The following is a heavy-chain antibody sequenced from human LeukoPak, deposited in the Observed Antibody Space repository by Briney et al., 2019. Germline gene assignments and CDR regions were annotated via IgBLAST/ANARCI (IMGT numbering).Heavy chain of an antibody. CDR2: VNSDGSST. V-gene: IGHV3-74*01. D-gene: IGHD6-6*01. Sequence: PGGSERLSCAASGFTFSSYWMHWIRQAPGKGLVWVSRVNSDGSSTTYADSVKGRFTISRDNAKNTLYLQMNSLRAEDTAVYYCASLFLCYGCSSSSHNFNIWGQGTMVTVSS. J-gene: IGHJ3*02. CDR3: ASLFLCYGCSSSSHNFNI. CDR1: GFTFSSYW.